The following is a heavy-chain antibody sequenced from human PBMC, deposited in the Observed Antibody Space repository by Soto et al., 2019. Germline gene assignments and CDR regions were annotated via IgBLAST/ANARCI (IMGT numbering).Heavy chain of an antibody. CDR1: GFTFSSYG. CDR2: IWYDGSNK. CDR3: ARERRSFDWLSAYFDY. V-gene: IGHV3-33*01. J-gene: IGHJ4*02. Sequence: QVQLVESGGGVVQPGRSLRLSCAASGFTFSSYGMHWVRQAPGKGLEWVAVIWYDGSNKYYADSVKGRFTISRDNSKNTLYLQMNSLRAEDTAVYYCARERRSFDWLSAYFDYWGQGTLVTVSS. D-gene: IGHD3-9*01.